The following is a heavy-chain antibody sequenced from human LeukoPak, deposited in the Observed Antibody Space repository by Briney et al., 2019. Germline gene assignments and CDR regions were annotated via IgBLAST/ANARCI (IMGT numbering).Heavy chain of an antibody. J-gene: IGHJ6*03. V-gene: IGHV5-51*01. CDR3: ARGVIYPYYYYYYMDV. Sequence: GESLQISCKASGYSFTSYWIGWVRQMPGKGLEWMGIIYPGNADITYSPSFQGQVTMSADRSTSTAYLQWSSLKASDSALYYCARGVIYPYYYYYYMDVWGKGTTVTVSS. CDR2: IYPGNADI. CDR1: GYSFTSYW. D-gene: IGHD3-22*01.